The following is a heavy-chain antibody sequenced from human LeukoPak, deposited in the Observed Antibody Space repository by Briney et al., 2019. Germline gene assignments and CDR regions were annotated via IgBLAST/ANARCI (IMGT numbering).Heavy chain of an antibody. Sequence: SETLSLTCGVHGGSFSDYSWTWIRQPPGKGLEWIGEFTHAGDTKYTPSLKRRVSISVDTSKRQFSLTLTSVTAEDTAVYYCARHEGLYYWGQGTLVTVSS. CDR1: GGSFSDYS. V-gene: IGHV4-34*01. D-gene: IGHD3-3*01. CDR3: ARHEGLYY. J-gene: IGHJ4*02. CDR2: FTHAGDT.